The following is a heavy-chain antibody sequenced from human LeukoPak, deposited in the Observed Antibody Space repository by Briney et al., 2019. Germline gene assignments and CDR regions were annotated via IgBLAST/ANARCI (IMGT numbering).Heavy chain of an antibody. Sequence: SVKVSCKASGGTFSSYAISWVRQAPGQGREWMGGIIPIFGTANYAQKFQGRVTITADESTSTAYMELSSLRSEDPAVYYCARARIVVVPAATYPHYYYYYGMDVWGQGTTVTVSS. CDR3: ARARIVVVPAATYPHYYYYYGMDV. CDR1: GGTFSSYA. V-gene: IGHV1-69*13. J-gene: IGHJ6*02. CDR2: IIPIFGTA. D-gene: IGHD2-2*01.